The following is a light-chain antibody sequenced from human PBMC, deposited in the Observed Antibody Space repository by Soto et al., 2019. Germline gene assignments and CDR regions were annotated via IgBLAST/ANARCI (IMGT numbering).Light chain of an antibody. V-gene: IGKV1-5*01. Sequence: DIQLTQSPSTLSASVGDRVTITCRASQSISSWLAWYQQKPGKAPKLLIYDASSLESGVPSRFSGSGSGTDFTLTISSLEPEDFVVYYCQQRGNRPPWTFGQGTKVDIK. CDR3: QQRGNRPPWT. J-gene: IGKJ1*01. CDR2: DAS. CDR1: QSISSW.